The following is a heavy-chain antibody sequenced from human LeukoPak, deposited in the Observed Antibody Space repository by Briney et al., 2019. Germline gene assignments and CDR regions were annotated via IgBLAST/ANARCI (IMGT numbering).Heavy chain of an antibody. V-gene: IGHV1-2*02. CDR1: GYTFTGYY. CDR3: ARDVFSSGWYVYEN. J-gene: IGHJ4*02. Sequence: ASVKVSCKASGYTFTGYYMHWVRQAPGQGLEWMGWSNPNSGGTNYAQKFQGRVTMTRDTSISTAYMELSRLRSDDTAVYYCARDVFSSGWYVYENWGQGTLVTVSS. D-gene: IGHD6-19*01. CDR2: SNPNSGGT.